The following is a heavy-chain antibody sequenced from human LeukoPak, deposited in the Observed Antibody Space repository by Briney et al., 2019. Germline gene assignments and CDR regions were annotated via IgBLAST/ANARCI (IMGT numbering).Heavy chain of an antibody. Sequence: GASVKVSCTASGGAFSGYAISWVRQAPGQGLEWMGGIIPIFGTANYAQRFQGRVTITADESTSTAYMELSSLRSEDTAVYYCARDSFSGYDSFARGGGYFDYWGQGTLVTVSS. CDR1: GGAFSGYA. CDR2: IIPIFGTA. J-gene: IGHJ4*02. V-gene: IGHV1-69*13. CDR3: ARDSFSGYDSFARGGGYFDY. D-gene: IGHD5-12*01.